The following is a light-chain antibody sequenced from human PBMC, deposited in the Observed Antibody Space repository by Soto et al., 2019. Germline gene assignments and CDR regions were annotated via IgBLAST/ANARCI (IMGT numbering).Light chain of an antibody. J-gene: IGKJ1*01. CDR1: QSIRSH. CDR2: AAS. CDR3: QQHGGSPET. Sequence: IHITPSPSSLSESVRDRVTLSCQASQSIRSHLTWYQQKPGKAPKLLIYAASSLQSGVPSRFSGSGSGTDFTLTISRLEPEDFAVYYCQQHGGSPETFGQGTKVEIK. V-gene: IGKV1-39*01.